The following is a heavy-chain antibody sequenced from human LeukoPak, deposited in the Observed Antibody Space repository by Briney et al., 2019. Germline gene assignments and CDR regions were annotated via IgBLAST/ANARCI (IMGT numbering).Heavy chain of an antibody. D-gene: IGHD2-8*01. Sequence: GGSLRLSCAASGFTFSSYSMNWVRQAPGKGLEWVSSISSSSSYIYYADSVKGRFTISRDNAKNSLYLQMNSLRAEDMALYYCSARCTNGVCYKTDAFDIWGQGTMVTVSS. J-gene: IGHJ3*02. CDR2: ISSSSSYI. CDR3: SARCTNGVCYKTDAFDI. V-gene: IGHV3-21*04. CDR1: GFTFSSYS.